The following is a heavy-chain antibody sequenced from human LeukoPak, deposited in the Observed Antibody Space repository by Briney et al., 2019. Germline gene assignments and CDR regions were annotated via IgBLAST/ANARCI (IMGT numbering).Heavy chain of an antibody. CDR1: EYTFTSYD. Sequence: ASVKVSCKASEYTFTSYDINWVRQATGQGLEWMGWMNPNSGNTGYAQKFQGRVTITRNTSMSTAYMELSSLTSEDTAVYYCARASWGDYNILTGYYSDYYFDYWGQGTLVTVSS. D-gene: IGHD3-9*01. CDR2: MNPNSGNT. V-gene: IGHV1-8*03. CDR3: ARASWGDYNILTGYYSDYYFDY. J-gene: IGHJ4*02.